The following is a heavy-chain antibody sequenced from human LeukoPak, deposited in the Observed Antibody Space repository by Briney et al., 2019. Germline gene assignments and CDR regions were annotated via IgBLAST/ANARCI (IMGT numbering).Heavy chain of an antibody. CDR1: GFTFSSYA. CDR3: ANAYGSGSYYNVGDY. V-gene: IGHV3-23*01. D-gene: IGHD3-10*01. Sequence: GESLRLSCAASGFTFSSYAMSWVRQAPGKGLEWVSAISGSGGSTYYADSVKGRFTISRDNSKNTLYLQMNSLRAEDTAVYYCANAYGSGSYYNVGDYWGQGTLVTVSS. CDR2: ISGSGGST. J-gene: IGHJ4*02.